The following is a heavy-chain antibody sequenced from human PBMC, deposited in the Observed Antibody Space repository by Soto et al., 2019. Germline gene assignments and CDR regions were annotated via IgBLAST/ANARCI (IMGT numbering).Heavy chain of an antibody. CDR2: IIPIFGTT. Sequence: QVHLLQSGSEVKKPGSSVKVSCRASGDTFSNSAFSWVRHAPGQGLEWMGGIIPIFGTTSYAQKLQGRVNPTAYQSTTTVSLELKGLRSEDTALYFCALGLRGYHINSSGPGTQVTGAS. J-gene: IGHJ4*02. V-gene: IGHV1-69*01. CDR1: GDTFSNSA. D-gene: IGHD5-18*01. CDR3: ALGLRGYHINS.